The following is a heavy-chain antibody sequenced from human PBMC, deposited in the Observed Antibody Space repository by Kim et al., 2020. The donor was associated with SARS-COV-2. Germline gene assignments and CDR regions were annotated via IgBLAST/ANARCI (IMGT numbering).Heavy chain of an antibody. CDR2: ISYDGSNK. Sequence: GGSLRFSCAASGFTFSSYGMHWVRQAPGKGLEWVAVISYDGSNKYYADSVKGRFTISRDNSKNTLYLQMNSLRAEDTAVYYCARDQSSSWPWYFDYWGQGALVTVSS. J-gene: IGHJ4*02. V-gene: IGHV3-33*05. CDR1: GFTFSSYG. D-gene: IGHD6-13*01. CDR3: ARDQSSSWPWYFDY.